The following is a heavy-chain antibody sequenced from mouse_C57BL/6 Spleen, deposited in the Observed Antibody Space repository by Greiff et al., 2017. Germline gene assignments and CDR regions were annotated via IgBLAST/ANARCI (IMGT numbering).Heavy chain of an antibody. CDR3: ASYDYEYYYAMDY. V-gene: IGHV1-55*01. Sequence: QVQLQQPGAELVKPGASVKMSCKASGYTFTSYWITWVKQRPGQGLEWIGDIYPGSGRTNYNEKFKSKATLTVDTSSSTAYMQLSSLTSEDSAVYYCASYDYEYYYAMDYWGQGTSVTVSS. CDR1: GYTFTSYW. D-gene: IGHD2-4*01. CDR2: IYPGSGRT. J-gene: IGHJ4*01.